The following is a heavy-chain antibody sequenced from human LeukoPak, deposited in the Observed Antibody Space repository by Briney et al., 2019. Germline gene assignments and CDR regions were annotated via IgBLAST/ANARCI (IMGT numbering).Heavy chain of an antibody. D-gene: IGHD1-14*01. V-gene: IGHV4-61*02. Sequence: PSQTLSLTCTVSGVSIANTFYYWNWLRQPAGKGLEWIGRIYTTGSNAYNPSLKSRVTISLDTARNQFSLKLSPVTAADTAVYYCARRPDGHDYWGQGTLVTVSS. CDR1: GVSIANTFYY. CDR2: IYTTGSN. CDR3: ARRPDGHDY. J-gene: IGHJ4*02.